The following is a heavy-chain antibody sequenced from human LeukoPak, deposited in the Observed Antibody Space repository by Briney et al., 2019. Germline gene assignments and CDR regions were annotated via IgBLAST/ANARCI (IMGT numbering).Heavy chain of an antibody. CDR2: IYYRGGT. J-gene: IGHJ4*02. Sequence: SETLSLTCTVSGGSISSYYWSWIRQPPWKGLKWIGYIYYRGGTNYNPSLKSRVTISVDTSKNQFSLKLSSVTAADTAVYYCARENGGDFDYWGQGTLVTVSS. CDR3: ARENGGDFDY. V-gene: IGHV4-59*01. D-gene: IGHD3-16*01. CDR1: GGSISSYY.